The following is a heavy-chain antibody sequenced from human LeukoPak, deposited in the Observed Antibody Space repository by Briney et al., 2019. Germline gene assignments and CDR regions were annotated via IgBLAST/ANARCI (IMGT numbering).Heavy chain of an antibody. J-gene: IGHJ3*02. CDR1: GFTFSSYA. CDR3: AKDPLGYCSSTSCSNRDAFDI. V-gene: IGHV3-23*01. CDR2: ISGGGGST. D-gene: IGHD2-2*01. Sequence: GGSLRLSCAASGFTFSSYAMGWVRQAPGKGLEWVSAISGGGGSTYYADSVKGRFTISRDNSKNTLYLQMNSLRAEDTAVYYCAKDPLGYCSSTSCSNRDAFDIWGQGTMVTVSS.